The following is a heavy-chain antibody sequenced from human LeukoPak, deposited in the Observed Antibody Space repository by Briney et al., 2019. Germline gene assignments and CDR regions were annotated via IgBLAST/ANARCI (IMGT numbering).Heavy chain of an antibody. CDR3: AKQTDSPAHYKEPLGFDY. Sequence: PGGSLRLSCAASGFTFSSYAMSWVRQAPGKGLEWVSAISGSGGSTYYADSVKGRFTISRDNSKNTLYLQMNSLRAEDTAVYYCAKQTDSPAHYKEPLGFDYWGQGTLVTVSS. J-gene: IGHJ4*02. CDR2: ISGSGGST. V-gene: IGHV3-23*01. CDR1: GFTFSSYA. D-gene: IGHD4/OR15-4a*01.